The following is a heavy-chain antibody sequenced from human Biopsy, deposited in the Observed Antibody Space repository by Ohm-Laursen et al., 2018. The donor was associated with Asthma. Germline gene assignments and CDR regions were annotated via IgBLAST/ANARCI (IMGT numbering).Heavy chain of an antibody. Sequence: SLRLSCSASGFTFSDYDMHWVRQAPGKGLEWVSVIYSGGTSHTADSVRGRFTISRDYSRNTLYLQMNSLRGEDTAVYYCARGDSSNWSHYYFDYWGQGTLITVSS. CDR1: GFTFSDYD. J-gene: IGHJ4*02. CDR3: ARGDSSNWSHYYFDY. V-gene: IGHV3-53*01. CDR2: IYSGGTS. D-gene: IGHD3-22*01.